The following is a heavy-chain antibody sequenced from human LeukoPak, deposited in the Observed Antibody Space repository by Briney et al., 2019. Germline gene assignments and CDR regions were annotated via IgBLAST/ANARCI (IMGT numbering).Heavy chain of an antibody. D-gene: IGHD6-6*01. CDR1: GGTFSSYA. J-gene: IGHJ4*02. CDR2: IIPIFGTA. V-gene: IGHV1-69*13. Sequence: SVKVSCKASGGTFSSYAISWVRQAPGQGLEWMGGIIPIFGTANYAQKFQGRVTITADESTSTAYMELSSLRSEDTAVYYCATGGLSIAVRPADYWGQGTLVTVSS. CDR3: ATGGLSIAVRPADY.